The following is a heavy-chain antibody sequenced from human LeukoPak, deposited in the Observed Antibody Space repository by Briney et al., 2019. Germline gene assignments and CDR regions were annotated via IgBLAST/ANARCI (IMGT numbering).Heavy chain of an antibody. Sequence: SQTLSLTCAISGDSVSSNSAAWNWIRQSPSRGLEWLGRTYYRSKWYNDYAVSVKSRITINPDTSKNQFSLQLNSVTPEDTAVYYCARDSRLGGLWFGEELTTGCMDVWGQGTTVTVSS. CDR1: GDSVSSNSAA. CDR3: ARDSRLGGLWFGEELTTGCMDV. D-gene: IGHD3-10*01. V-gene: IGHV6-1*01. J-gene: IGHJ6*02. CDR2: TYYRSKWYN.